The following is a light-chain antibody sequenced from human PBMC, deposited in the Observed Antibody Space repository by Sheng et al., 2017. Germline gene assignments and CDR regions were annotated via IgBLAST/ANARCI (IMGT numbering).Light chain of an antibody. CDR3: SSYTNTITLYV. V-gene: IGLV2-14*03. CDR1: RSDIGSYNY. J-gene: IGLJ1*01. CDR2: DVN. Sequence: QSALTQPASVSGSPGQSITISCTGTRSDIGSYNYVSWYQYHPGKVPKLLIHDVNYRASGVPNRFSGSKSGYTASLTISGLQAEDEADYYCSSYTNTITLYVFGSGTKVTVL.